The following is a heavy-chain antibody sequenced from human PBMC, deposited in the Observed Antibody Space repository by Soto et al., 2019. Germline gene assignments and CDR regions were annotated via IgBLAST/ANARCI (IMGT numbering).Heavy chain of an antibody. V-gene: IGHV4-59*11. CDR3: ARVLGLPLYDSSGLKLYYYYGMDV. J-gene: IGHJ6*02. D-gene: IGHD3-22*01. CDR1: GGSISGHY. CDR2: IYHSGTT. Sequence: PSETLSLTCTASGGSISGHYWSWIRQPPGKGLEWIGYIYHSGTTNYNPSLKSRVTISIDTSKNQFSLKLSSVTAADTAVYYCARVLGLPLYDSSGLKLYYYYGMDVGGQGTTVTVPS.